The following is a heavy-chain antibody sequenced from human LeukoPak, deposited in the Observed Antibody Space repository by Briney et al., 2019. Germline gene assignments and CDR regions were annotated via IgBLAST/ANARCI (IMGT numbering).Heavy chain of an antibody. CDR1: GGSISSSSYD. CDR3: ARQSRLHDFWSGYHQSYYFDY. D-gene: IGHD3-3*01. CDR2: IYYSGST. Sequence: SETLSLTCTVSGGSISSSSYDWGWIRQPPGKGLEWIGSIYYSGSTYYNPSLKSRVTISVDTSKNQFSLKLSSVTAADTAVYYCARQSRLHDFWSGYHQSYYFDYWGQGTLVTVSS. V-gene: IGHV4-39*01. J-gene: IGHJ4*02.